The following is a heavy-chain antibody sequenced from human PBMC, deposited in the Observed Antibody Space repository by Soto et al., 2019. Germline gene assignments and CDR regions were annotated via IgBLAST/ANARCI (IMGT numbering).Heavy chain of an antibody. V-gene: IGHV1-69*13. D-gene: IGHD3-10*01. CDR2: IIPIFGTA. Sequence: SVKVSCKASGGTFSSYAISWVRQAPGQGLEWMGGIIPIFGTASYAQKFQGRVTITADESTSTAYMELSSLRSEDTAVYYCARGNGSGSYYSNNYYYYYYGMDVWGQGTTVTVSS. CDR1: GGTFSSYA. CDR3: ARGNGSGSYYSNNYYYYYYGMDV. J-gene: IGHJ6*02.